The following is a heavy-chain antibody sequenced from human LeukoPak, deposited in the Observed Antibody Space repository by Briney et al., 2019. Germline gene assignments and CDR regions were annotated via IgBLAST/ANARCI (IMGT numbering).Heavy chain of an antibody. D-gene: IGHD5-18*01. CDR1: GFTFGSEW. V-gene: IGHV3-7*01. J-gene: IGHJ5*02. CDR3: ARDWRGCSYGS. CDR2: MNQDGSQR. Sequence: GGSLRLSCAASGFTFGSEWMSWVRQAPGTGLEWVANMNQDGSQRYYLDSVKGRFTVSRDNAENSLYLQMNSVRVEDTAVYYCARDWRGCSYGSWGQGTLVTVSS.